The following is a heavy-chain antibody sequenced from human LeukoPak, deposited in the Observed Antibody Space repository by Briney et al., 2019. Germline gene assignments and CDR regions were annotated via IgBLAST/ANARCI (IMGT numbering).Heavy chain of an antibody. V-gene: IGHV3-33*01. J-gene: IGHJ3*02. CDR2: IWYDGSNK. CDR1: GFTFSSYG. Sequence: GGSLRLSCAASGFTFSSYGMHWVRQGSGKGLEWVAVIWYDGSNKYYADSVKGRFTISRDNSKNTLYLQMNSLRAEDTAIYYCARDMGREGDYWYAFDIWGQGTMVTVSS. CDR3: ARDMGREGDYWYAFDI. D-gene: IGHD5-24*01.